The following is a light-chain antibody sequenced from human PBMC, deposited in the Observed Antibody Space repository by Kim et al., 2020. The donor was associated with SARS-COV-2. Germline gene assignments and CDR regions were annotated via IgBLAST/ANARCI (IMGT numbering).Light chain of an antibody. V-gene: IGLV1-47*01. J-gene: IGLJ2*01. CDR1: TSNIASNF. Sequence: GQRATISCSGSTSNIASNFVYWYRKFPGAAPKLLIYRDDQRPSGLPERFSGSRSGTSASLAISGLRSEDEADYYCATWDDSLGGWIFGGGTKLTVL. CDR3: ATWDDSLGGWI. CDR2: RDD.